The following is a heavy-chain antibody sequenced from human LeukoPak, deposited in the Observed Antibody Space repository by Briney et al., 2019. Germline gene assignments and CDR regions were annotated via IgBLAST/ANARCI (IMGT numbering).Heavy chain of an antibody. CDR2: INSDGSST. V-gene: IGHV3-74*01. CDR3: ARGSLLWFGELSAFDI. CDR1: GFTFSSYW. J-gene: IGHJ3*02. D-gene: IGHD3-10*01. Sequence: GGSLRLSCAASGFTFSSYWMHWVRQAPGKGLVWVSRINSDGSSTSYADSVKGRFTISRDNAKNTLYLQMNSLRAEDTAVYYCARGSLLWFGELSAFDIWGQGAMVTVSS.